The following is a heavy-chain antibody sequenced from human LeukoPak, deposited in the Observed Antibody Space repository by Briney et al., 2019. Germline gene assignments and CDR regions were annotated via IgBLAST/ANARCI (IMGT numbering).Heavy chain of an antibody. J-gene: IGHJ5*02. CDR1: GYTFTSYA. CDR2: IIPIFGTA. V-gene: IGHV1-69*06. D-gene: IGHD6-19*01. CDR3: ATIRYSSLGFDP. Sequence: ASVKVSCKASGYTFTSYAISWVRQAPGQGLEWMGGIIPIFGTAIYAQKFQGRVTMTEDTSTDTAYMELSSLRSEDTAVYYCATIRYSSLGFDPWGQGTLVTVSS.